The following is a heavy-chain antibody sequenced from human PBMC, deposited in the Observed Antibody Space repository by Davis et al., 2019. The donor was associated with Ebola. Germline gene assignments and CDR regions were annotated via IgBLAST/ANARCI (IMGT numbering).Heavy chain of an antibody. D-gene: IGHD3-16*01. J-gene: IGHJ4*02. CDR2: INPSGGST. CDR3: ARGGRIMITFGGVPPSDY. Sequence: ASVKVSCKASGYTFTSYYMHWVRQAPGQGLEWMGIINPSGGSTSYAQKFQGRVTMTRDTSTSTVYMELSSLRSEDTAVYYCARGGRIMITFGGVPPSDYWGQGTLVTVSP. V-gene: IGHV1-46*01. CDR1: GYTFTSYY.